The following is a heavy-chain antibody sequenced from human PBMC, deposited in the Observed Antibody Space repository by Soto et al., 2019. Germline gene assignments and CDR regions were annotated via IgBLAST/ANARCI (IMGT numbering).Heavy chain of an antibody. CDR3: VGGGTETLRDWIDP. CDR1: GASISGFY. V-gene: IGHV4-4*07. CDR2: IYATGTT. D-gene: IGHD1-1*01. J-gene: IGHJ5*02. Sequence: QVQLQESGPGLVKPSETLSLTCTVSGASISGFYWRWIRQSAGKGLEWIGRIYATGTTDYNPSLKSRGMMSVDTSTKRFALMLMSSTGADAAVYYCVGGGTETLRDWIDPWGQGISVTVSS.